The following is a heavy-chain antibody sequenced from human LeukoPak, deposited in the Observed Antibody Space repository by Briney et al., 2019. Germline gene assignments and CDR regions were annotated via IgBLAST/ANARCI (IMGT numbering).Heavy chain of an antibody. CDR3: VRNDGDDAFDI. Sequence: GGSLRLSCAASGFTFSSYAMSWFRQAPGRGLEWVSYISSTSTTIYYKDSVKGRFTISRDNAKNSLYLHMTSLRVEDTAVYYCVRNDGDDAFDIWGQGTMVTVSS. CDR2: ISSTSTTI. CDR1: GFTFSSYA. J-gene: IGHJ3*02. D-gene: IGHD4-17*01. V-gene: IGHV3-48*01.